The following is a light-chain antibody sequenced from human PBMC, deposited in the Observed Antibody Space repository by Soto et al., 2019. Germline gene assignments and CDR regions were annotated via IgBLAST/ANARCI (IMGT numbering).Light chain of an antibody. CDR3: QSYDTSLSASV. J-gene: IGLJ3*02. V-gene: IGLV1-40*01. Sequence: QSVLTQPPSVSGAPGQRVTISCTGSSSNIGAGYDVHWYRQLPGSAPKLLIYGNFNRPSGVPDRFSGSRSGTSASLAITGLEADDESDYYCQSYDTSLSASVFGGGTKLTVL. CDR2: GNF. CDR1: SSNIGAGYD.